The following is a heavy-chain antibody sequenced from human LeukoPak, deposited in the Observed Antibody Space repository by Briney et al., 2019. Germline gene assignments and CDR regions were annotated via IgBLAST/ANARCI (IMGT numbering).Heavy chain of an antibody. CDR1: GDSISSGDYY. CDR2: IYYSGST. V-gene: IGHV4-39*07. CDR3: ARDQDDSSGPPTMDV. D-gene: IGHD3-22*01. Sequence: SQTLSLTCTVSGDSISSGDYYWSWIRQPAGKGLEWIGSIYYSGSTYYNPSLKSRVTISVDTSKNQFSLKLSSVTAADTAVYYCARDQDDSSGPPTMDVWGKGTAVTVSS. J-gene: IGHJ6*03.